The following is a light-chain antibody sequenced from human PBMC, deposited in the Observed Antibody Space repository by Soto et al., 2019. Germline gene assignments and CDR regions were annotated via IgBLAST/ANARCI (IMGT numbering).Light chain of an antibody. CDR2: RAS. Sequence: EIMLTQSPGTLSLSPGERATLSCRASQSVSSSFLAWYQQKPGQAPRLLIYRASSRATGIPDRFSGSGSGTDFTLTISILEPEDFAMYLCQHYGTSLWTFGQGTKVEIK. CDR3: QHYGTSLWT. CDR1: QSVSSSF. J-gene: IGKJ1*01. V-gene: IGKV3-20*01.